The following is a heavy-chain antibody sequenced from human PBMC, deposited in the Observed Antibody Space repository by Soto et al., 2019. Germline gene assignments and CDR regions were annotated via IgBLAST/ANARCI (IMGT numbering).Heavy chain of an antibody. J-gene: IGHJ4*02. D-gene: IGHD6-6*01. Sequence: LRPYCAVSGFTFSDYSMNWVRQAPGKGLEWVSSVSSRSTYKYYADSEKGRFTISRDNSKNTLYLQMNSLTPEDTAVYYCARVYSSLDYGIDYWGQGTLVTVSS. CDR3: ARVYSSLDYGIDY. CDR2: VSSRSTYK. CDR1: GFTFSDYS. V-gene: IGHV3-21*01.